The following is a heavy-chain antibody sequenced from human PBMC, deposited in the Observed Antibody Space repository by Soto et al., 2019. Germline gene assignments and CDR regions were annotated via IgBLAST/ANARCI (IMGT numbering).Heavy chain of an antibody. J-gene: IGHJ4*02. CDR3: ARDTPPPPYYDY. V-gene: IGHV3-48*01. CDR1: GFTFSSYS. D-gene: IGHD2-21*01. Sequence: GGSLRLSCAASGFTFSSYSMNWVRQAPGKGLEWVSYISSSSTIYYADSVKGRFTISRDNAKNSLYLQMNSLRAEDTAVYYCARDTPPPPYYDYWGQGTLVTVSS. CDR2: ISSSSTI.